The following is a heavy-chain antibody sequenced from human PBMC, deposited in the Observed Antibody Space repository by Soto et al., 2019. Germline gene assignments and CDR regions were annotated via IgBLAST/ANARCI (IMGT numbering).Heavy chain of an antibody. CDR1: GYRFTSYW. CDR2: IYPIDSDT. V-gene: IGHV5-51*01. CDR3: ARHEYSSGQRYSDY. Sequence: GESLKISCEASGYRFTSYWIGWVRQMPGKGLEWMGIIYPIDSDTRYSPSFQGQVTISADKSISTAYLQWGSLKASDTAMYYCARHEYSSGQRYSDYWGQGTLVTLSS. D-gene: IGHD6-19*01. J-gene: IGHJ4*02.